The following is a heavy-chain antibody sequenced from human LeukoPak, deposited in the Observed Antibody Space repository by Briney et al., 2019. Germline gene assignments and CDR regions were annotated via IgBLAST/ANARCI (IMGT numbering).Heavy chain of an antibody. J-gene: IGHJ4*02. CDR2: IIPIFGTA. D-gene: IGHD4-23*01. CDR1: GGTFSSYA. V-gene: IGHV1-69*05. CDR3: AREQPYGGSSGLDY. Sequence: RASVKVSCKASGGTFSSYAISWVRQAPGQGLEWMGGIIPIFGTANYAQKFQGRVTITTDESTSTAYMELSSLRSEDTAVYYCAREQPYGGSSGLDYWGQGTLVTVSS.